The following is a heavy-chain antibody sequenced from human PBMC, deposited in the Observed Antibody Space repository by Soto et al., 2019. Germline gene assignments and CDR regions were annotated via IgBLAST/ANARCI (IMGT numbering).Heavy chain of an antibody. CDR3: ARGPGYCSSTSCLRSYYYYYYMDV. CDR1: GYSFTGYV. J-gene: IGHJ6*03. CDR2: MNPNSGNT. D-gene: IGHD2-2*01. Sequence: GKVSCKTSGYSFTGYVINWVGQATGQGLEWMGWMNPNSGNTGYAQKFQGRVTMTRNTSISTAYMELSSLRSEDTAVYYCARGPGYCSSTSCLRSYYYYYYMDVWGKGTTVTVSS. V-gene: IGHV1-8*01.